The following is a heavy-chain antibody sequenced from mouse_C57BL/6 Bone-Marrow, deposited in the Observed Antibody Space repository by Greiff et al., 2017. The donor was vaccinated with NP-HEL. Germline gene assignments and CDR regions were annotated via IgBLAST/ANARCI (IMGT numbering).Heavy chain of an antibody. J-gene: IGHJ4*01. CDR1: GFTFTDYY. V-gene: IGHV7-3*01. Sequence: EVKLMESGGGLVQPGGSLSLSCAASGFTFTDYYMSWVRQPPGKALEWLGFIRNKANGYTTEYSASVKGRFTISRDNSQSILYLQMNALRAEDSATYYCARYKDLYYYAMDYWGQGTSVTVSS. CDR2: IRNKANGYTT. CDR3: ARYKDLYYYAMDY.